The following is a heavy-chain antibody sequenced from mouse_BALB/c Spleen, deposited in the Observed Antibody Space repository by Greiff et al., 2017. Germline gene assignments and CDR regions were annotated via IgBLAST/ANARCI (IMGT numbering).Heavy chain of an antibody. CDR2: ISNLAYSI. J-gene: IGHJ4*01. CDR3: ARMGDDGSSDSMDY. Sequence: EVQLVESGGGLVQPGGSRKLSCAASGFTFSAYGMPWVRQAPGKGPEWVAFISNLAYSIYYADTVTGRLTISRENAKNTLYLEMSSLRSEDTAMYYCARMGDDGSSDSMDYWGQGTSVTVSA. CDR1: GFTFSAYG. V-gene: IGHV5-15*02. D-gene: IGHD1-1*01.